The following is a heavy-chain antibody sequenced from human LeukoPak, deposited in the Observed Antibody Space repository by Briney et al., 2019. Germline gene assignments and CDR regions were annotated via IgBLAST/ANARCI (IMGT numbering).Heavy chain of an antibody. D-gene: IGHD3-22*01. V-gene: IGHV1-2*02. CDR3: TRAPSSGPFDY. Sequence: ASVKVSCKASGYTFTGYYIHWVRQAPGQGLEWMGWMNPNSGGTDYAQKFQGRVTMTRDTSISTAYMELSRLRSDDTTLYYCTRAPSSGPFDYWGQGTLVTVSS. CDR1: GYTFTGYY. J-gene: IGHJ4*02. CDR2: MNPNSGGT.